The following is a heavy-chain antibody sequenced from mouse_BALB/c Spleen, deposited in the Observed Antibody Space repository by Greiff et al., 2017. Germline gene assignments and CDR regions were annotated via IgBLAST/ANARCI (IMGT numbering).Heavy chain of an antibody. V-gene: IGHV5-6-5*01. J-gene: IGHJ3*01. CDR2: ISSGGST. CDR3: ARDRGRVWFAY. CDR1: GFTFSSYA. Sequence: EVKVVESGGGIVKPGGSLKLSCAASGFTFSSYAMSWVRQTPEKRLEWVASISSGGSTYYPDSVKGRFTISRDNARNILYLQMSSLRSEDTAMYYCARDRGRVWFAYWGQGTLVTVSA.